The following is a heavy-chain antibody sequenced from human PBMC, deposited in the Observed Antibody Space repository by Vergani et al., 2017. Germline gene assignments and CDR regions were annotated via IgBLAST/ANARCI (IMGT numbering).Heavy chain of an antibody. D-gene: IGHD4-17*01. CDR2: INAGNGNT. Sequence: QVQLVQSGAEVKKPGASVKVSCKASGYTFTSYAMHWVRQAPGQRLEWMGWINAGNGNTKYSQKFQGRATITRDTSASTAYMELCSLRSEDTAVYYCAGKLPTTVTIYYYYGMDVWGQGTTVTVSS. CDR3: AGKLPTTVTIYYYYGMDV. CDR1: GYTFTSYA. J-gene: IGHJ6*02. V-gene: IGHV1-3*01.